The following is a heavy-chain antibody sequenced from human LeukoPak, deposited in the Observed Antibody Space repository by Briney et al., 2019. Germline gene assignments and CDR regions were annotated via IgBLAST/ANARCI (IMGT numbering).Heavy chain of an antibody. V-gene: IGHV1-2*04. CDR1: GYTFTGYY. J-gene: IGHJ4*02. CDR3: ARDVGVYYFDY. CDR2: INPNSGGT. Sequence: ASVKVSCKASGYTFTGYYMHWVRQAPGQGLEWMGWINPNSGGTNYAQKFQGWVTMTRDTSISTACMELSRLRSDDTAVYYCARDVGVYYFDYWGQGTLVTVSS. D-gene: IGHD1-26*01.